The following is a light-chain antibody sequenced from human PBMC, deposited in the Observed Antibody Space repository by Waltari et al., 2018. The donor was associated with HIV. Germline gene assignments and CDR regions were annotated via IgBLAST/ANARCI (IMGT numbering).Light chain of an antibody. Sequence: DILLTQSPSSLSASVGDRVPINCRESQRISSYLNWDQQKPGKDPKFRFYAASSLQSGVPSRCSGRGSETDFTHTISSQQPEDFATYYCQQSDSTLYTFGQGTKLEIK. J-gene: IGKJ2*01. V-gene: IGKV1-39*01. CDR3: QQSDSTLYT. CDR1: QRISSY. CDR2: AAS.